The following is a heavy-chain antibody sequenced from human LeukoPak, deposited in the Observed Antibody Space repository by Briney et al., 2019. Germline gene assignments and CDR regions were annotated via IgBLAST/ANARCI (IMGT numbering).Heavy chain of an antibody. CDR2: ISAYNGNT. J-gene: IGHJ3*02. CDR3: ARDYDFWSGYYIHAFDI. Sequence: ASVKVSCKASGYTFTSYGISWVRQAPGQGLEWMGWISAYNGNTNYAQKLQGRVTMTTDTSTSTAYMELRSLRSDDTAVCYCARDYDFWSGYYIHAFDIWGQGTMVTVSS. V-gene: IGHV1-18*01. D-gene: IGHD3-3*01. CDR1: GYTFTSYG.